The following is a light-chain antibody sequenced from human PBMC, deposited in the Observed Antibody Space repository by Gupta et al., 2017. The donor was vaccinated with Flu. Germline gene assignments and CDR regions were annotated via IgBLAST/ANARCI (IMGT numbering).Light chain of an antibody. Sequence: QSALTQPRSVSGSPGQSVTISCTGTSSDVGGYNYVSWYQQHPGKALKLMISNVSKRPSGVPDRFSGSKSGNTASLSISGLQAEDEADYYCCSYAGTYTYVFGGGTKLTVL. V-gene: IGLV2-11*01. J-gene: IGLJ3*02. CDR1: SSDVGGYNY. CDR3: CSYAGTYTYV. CDR2: NVS.